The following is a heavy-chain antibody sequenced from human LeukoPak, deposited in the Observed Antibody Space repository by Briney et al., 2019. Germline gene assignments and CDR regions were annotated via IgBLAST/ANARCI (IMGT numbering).Heavy chain of an antibody. V-gene: IGHV3-13*01. CDR1: GFTFSSYD. CDR2: IGTAGDT. Sequence: GGSLRLSCAASGFTFSSYDMHWVRQATGKGLEWVSAIGTAGDTYYPGSVKGRFTISREDAKNSLYLQMNSLRAGDTAVYYCARSYGSGYYYFDYWGQGTLVTVSS. J-gene: IGHJ4*02. CDR3: ARSYGSGYYYFDY. D-gene: IGHD3-10*01.